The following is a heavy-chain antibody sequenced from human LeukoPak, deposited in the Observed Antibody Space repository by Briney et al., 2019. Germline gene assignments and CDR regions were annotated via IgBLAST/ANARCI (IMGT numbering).Heavy chain of an antibody. CDR3: ATQLVGAFDI. CDR2: MNPNSGNT. D-gene: IGHD6-13*01. J-gene: IGHJ3*02. Sequence: ASVKVSCKASGYTFTSYAMHWVRQAPGQRLEWMGWMNPNSGNTGYAQKFQGWVTMTRDTSISTAYMELSRLRSDDTAVYYCATQLVGAFDIWGQGTMVTVSS. CDR1: GYTFTSYA. V-gene: IGHV1-2*04.